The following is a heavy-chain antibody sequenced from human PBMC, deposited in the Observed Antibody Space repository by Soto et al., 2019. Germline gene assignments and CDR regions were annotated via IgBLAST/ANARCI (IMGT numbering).Heavy chain of an antibody. Sequence: SETLSLTCTVYGGSFSGYYWSWIRQPPGKGLEWIGEINHSGSTNYNPSLNIRVTISVDTSKNQFSLKLSSVTAADTAVFYSARGYYDILTGYYSDYFDYWGQGTLVTVSS. J-gene: IGHJ4*02. CDR1: GGSFSGYY. CDR2: INHSGST. D-gene: IGHD3-9*01. V-gene: IGHV4-34*01. CDR3: ARGYYDILTGYYSDYFDY.